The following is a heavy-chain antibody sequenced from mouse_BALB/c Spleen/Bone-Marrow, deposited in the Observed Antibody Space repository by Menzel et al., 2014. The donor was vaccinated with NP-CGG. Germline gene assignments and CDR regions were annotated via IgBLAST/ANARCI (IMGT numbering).Heavy chain of an antibody. CDR1: GYTFTSYW. Sequence: DLVKPGASVKLSCKASGYTFTSYWISWIKQRPGQGLEWIGRIAPGSGSTYYNEMFKGKATLTADKSSSTAYIQLSNLTSEDSAVYYCAREPSNWGYYWGQGTTLTVSS. CDR2: IAPGSGST. J-gene: IGHJ2*01. CDR3: AREPSNWGYY. V-gene: IGHV1S41*01.